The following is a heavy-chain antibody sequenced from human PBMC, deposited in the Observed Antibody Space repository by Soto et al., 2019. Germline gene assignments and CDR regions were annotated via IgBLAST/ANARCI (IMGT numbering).Heavy chain of an antibody. J-gene: IGHJ4*02. CDR2: ISYDGSNK. Sequence: QVQLVESGGGVVQPGRSLRLSCAASGFTFSSYGMHWVRQAPGKGLEWVAVISYDGSNKYYADSVKGRFTISRDNSKHALYLQMNSLRAEDTALYDCAKVSSLCRGGSCYPGDWGQGTLVTVSS. V-gene: IGHV3-30*18. CDR1: GFTFSSYG. CDR3: AKVSSLCRGGSCYPGD. D-gene: IGHD2-15*01.